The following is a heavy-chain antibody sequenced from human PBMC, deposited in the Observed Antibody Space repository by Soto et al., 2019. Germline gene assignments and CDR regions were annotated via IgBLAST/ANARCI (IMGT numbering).Heavy chain of an antibody. CDR1: GGTFSSYA. CDR3: ARGGSSWPVNWFAP. D-gene: IGHD6-13*01. CDR2: NITIFGTA. V-gene: IGHV1-69*06. Sequence: HVQLVQSGAEVKKPGASVMVSCKASGGTFSSYAISWVRQAPGQGLEGMGGNITIFGTANYAQKYQGSITITADKSTVKAYMELRSLRSEDTAVYYCARGGSSWPVNWFAPWGQGTLVTVSS. J-gene: IGHJ5*02.